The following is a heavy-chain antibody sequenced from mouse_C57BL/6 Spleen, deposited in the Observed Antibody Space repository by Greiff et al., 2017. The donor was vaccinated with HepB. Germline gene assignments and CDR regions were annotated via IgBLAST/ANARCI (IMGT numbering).Heavy chain of an antibody. CDR2: INPNNGGT. CDR1: GYTFTDYY. Sequence: EVQLQQSGPELVKPGASVKISCKASGYTFTDYYMNWVKQSHGKSLEWIGDINPNNGGTSYNQKFKGKATLTVDKSSSTAYMELRSLTSEDSAVYYCARSGTYGSSYNYAMDYWGQGTSVTVSS. D-gene: IGHD1-1*01. V-gene: IGHV1-26*01. J-gene: IGHJ4*01. CDR3: ARSGTYGSSYNYAMDY.